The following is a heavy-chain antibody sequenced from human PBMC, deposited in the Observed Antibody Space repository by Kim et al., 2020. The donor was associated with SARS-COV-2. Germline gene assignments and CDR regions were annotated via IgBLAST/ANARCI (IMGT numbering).Heavy chain of an antibody. V-gene: IGHV3-9*01. CDR2: ISWNSGTI. J-gene: IGHJ3*02. CDR1: KFTFDDYA. CDR3: AKGAGIAAAGDDAFDI. Sequence: GGSLRLSCAASKFTFDDYAMHWVRQGPGKGLEWVSGISWNSGTIGYADSVKGRFTISRDNAKNSLYLQMNSLRGEDTALYYCAKGAGIAAAGDDAFDIWGQGTMVTVSS. D-gene: IGHD6-13*01.